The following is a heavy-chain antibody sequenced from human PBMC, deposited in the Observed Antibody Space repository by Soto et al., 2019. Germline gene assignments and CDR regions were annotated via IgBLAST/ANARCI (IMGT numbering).Heavy chain of an antibody. CDR1: CDYIISSSFY. CDR2: IFHTGAT. CDR3: ARRRIVPTTNFDY. J-gene: IGHJ4*02. Sequence: SETLSLTCTVSCDYIISSSFYWGGIRQPPGKGLEWIGHIFHTGATYQNPTLKSRLRMSVDTSKNQFSLNLSSVTATDTAVYYCARRRIVPTTNFDYWGQGTLVTVSS. V-gene: IGHV4-39*01. D-gene: IGHD2-21*01.